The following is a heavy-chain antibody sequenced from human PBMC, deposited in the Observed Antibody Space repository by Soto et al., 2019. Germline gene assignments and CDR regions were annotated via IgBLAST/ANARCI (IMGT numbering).Heavy chain of an antibody. CDR2: ISYDGSNK. V-gene: IGHV3-30-3*01. J-gene: IGHJ4*02. CDR1: GFSFSHYW. CDR3: ARPGKC. Sequence: GGSLRLSCAASGFSFSHYWMHWVRQAPGKGLEWVAVISYDGSNKYYADSVKGRFTISRDNSKNTLYLQMNSLRAEDTAVYYCARPGKCWGQGTLVTVSS.